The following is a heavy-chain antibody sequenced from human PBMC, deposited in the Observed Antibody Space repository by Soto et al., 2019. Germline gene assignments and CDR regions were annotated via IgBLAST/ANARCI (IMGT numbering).Heavy chain of an antibody. D-gene: IGHD3-3*02. CDR3: AKLGRLLPARYYFDS. CDR1: GDSFSISA. V-gene: IGHV1-69*13. J-gene: IGHJ4*02. Sequence: ASVKVSCKASGDSFSISAISWVRQAPGQGLEWMGGIIPILDTPKYAPKFQGRLTITADESTSTAYMELSSLRSEDTAMFYCAKLGRLLPARYYFDSWGQGTLVTVSS. CDR2: IIPILDTP.